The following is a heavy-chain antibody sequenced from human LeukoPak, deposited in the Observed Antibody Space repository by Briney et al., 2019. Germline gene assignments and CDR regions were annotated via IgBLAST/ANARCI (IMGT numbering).Heavy chain of an antibody. D-gene: IGHD6-6*01. Sequence: PSETLSLTCAVYGGSFSGYYWSWIRQPPGKGLEWIGEINHSGSTNYNPSLKSRVTISVDTSKNQFSLKLSSVTAADTAVYYCARHVRLIAAPFRSFYYYYYMDVWGKGTTVTVSS. V-gene: IGHV4-34*01. J-gene: IGHJ6*03. CDR3: ARHVRLIAAPFRSFYYYYYMDV. CDR2: INHSGST. CDR1: GGSFSGYY.